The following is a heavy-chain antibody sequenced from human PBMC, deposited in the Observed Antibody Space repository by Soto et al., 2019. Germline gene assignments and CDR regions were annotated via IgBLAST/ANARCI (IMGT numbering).Heavy chain of an antibody. V-gene: IGHV1-8*01. J-gene: IGHJ5*02. CDR3: ARGWGYCSGGSCYDGGDWFDP. CDR1: GYTFTSYD. Sequence: GPVKVSCKASGYTFTSYDINWVRQSTGQGLEWMGWMNPNSGNTGYAQKFQGRVTMTRNTSISTAYMELSSLRSEDTAVYYCARGWGYCSGGSCYDGGDWFDPWGQGTMVTVYS. CDR2: MNPNSGNT. D-gene: IGHD2-15*01.